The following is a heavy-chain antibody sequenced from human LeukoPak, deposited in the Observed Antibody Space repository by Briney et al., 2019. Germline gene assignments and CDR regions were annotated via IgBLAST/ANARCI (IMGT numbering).Heavy chain of an antibody. CDR2: IYPGDSDA. CDR3: ARRGDDYNYGFDS. Sequence: GESLKISCKGSGYRFTNYWIAWVRQMPGKGLEWMGLIYPGDSDARYSPSFQGQVTISADKSITTVFLQWSSLKASDSAMYYCARRGDDYNYGFDSWGQGTLVTVSS. CDR1: GYRFTNYW. V-gene: IGHV5-51*01. D-gene: IGHD5-24*01. J-gene: IGHJ4*02.